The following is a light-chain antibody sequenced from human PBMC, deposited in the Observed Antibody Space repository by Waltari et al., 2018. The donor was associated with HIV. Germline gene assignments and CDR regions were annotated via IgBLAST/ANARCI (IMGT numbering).Light chain of an antibody. V-gene: IGKV3-20*01. J-gene: IGKJ2*01. Sequence: EIVLTQSPGTLSLSPGERATLSCRASQSLTNSYLARYQQKPGLAPRLLIYGASSRATGIPDRFSGGGSGTDFTLTISRLEPEDFAVYYCQQYGSSPPYTFGQGTKLEIK. CDR2: GAS. CDR1: QSLTNSY. CDR3: QQYGSSPPYT.